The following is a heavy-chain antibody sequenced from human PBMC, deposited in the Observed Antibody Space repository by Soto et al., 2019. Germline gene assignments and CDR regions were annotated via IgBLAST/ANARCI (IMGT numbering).Heavy chain of an antibody. V-gene: IGHV1-8*01. CDR3: ARFSSGYTPEYYFDY. D-gene: IGHD3-22*01. CDR2: MNPKSANT. Sequence: ASVKVSCKASRYTFISYDINWVRQATGQGLEWMGWMNPKSANTGYAQNFQGRVTMTRNTSISTAYMELSSLRSEDTAVYFCARFSSGYTPEYYFDYWGQGTXVTVSS. CDR1: RYTFISYD. J-gene: IGHJ4*02.